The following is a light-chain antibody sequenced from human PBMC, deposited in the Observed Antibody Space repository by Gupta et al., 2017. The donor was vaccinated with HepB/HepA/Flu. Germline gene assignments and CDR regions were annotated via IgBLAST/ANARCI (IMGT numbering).Light chain of an antibody. J-gene: IGKJ2*01. Sequence: TVLTQSPGTLSLSPGERATLSCRASHSVSSSYLGWYQQNPRHAPRLLIYGASSRDTGIPDRFSGSGSGTDFTLTISRLDPEDFAVYYCQQDGSSPYTFGQGTKLEIK. CDR1: HSVSSSY. CDR2: GAS. CDR3: QQDGSSPYT. V-gene: IGKV3-20*01.